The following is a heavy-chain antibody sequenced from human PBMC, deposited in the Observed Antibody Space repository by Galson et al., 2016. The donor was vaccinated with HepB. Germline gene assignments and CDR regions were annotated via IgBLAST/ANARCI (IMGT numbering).Heavy chain of an antibody. V-gene: IGHV3-7*01. Sequence: SLRLSCAASGFTFSQYWMTWVRQAPGKGLEYVATIKEDGGEKYYVDSVKGRFTISRDNAKNSLYLQMNSLRAEDTAMYYCARESGCSGGKGCYFDYWGQGTLVTVSS. CDR3: ARESGCSGGKGCYFDY. J-gene: IGHJ4*02. CDR2: IKEDGGEK. D-gene: IGHD1-14*01. CDR1: GFTFSQYW.